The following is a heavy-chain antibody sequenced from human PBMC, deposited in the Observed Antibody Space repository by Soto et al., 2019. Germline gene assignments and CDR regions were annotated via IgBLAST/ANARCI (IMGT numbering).Heavy chain of an antibody. CDR3: AKDIILRGDCTNGVCFTFDY. D-gene: IGHD2-8*01. V-gene: IGHV3-23*01. Sequence: GGSLRLSCAASGFTFSSYAMSWVRQAPGQGLEWVSAISGSGGSTYYADSVKGRFTISRDNSKNTLYLQINSLRAEDTAVYYCAKDIILRGDCTNGVCFTFDYWGQGTLVTVSS. CDR1: GFTFSSYA. J-gene: IGHJ4*02. CDR2: ISGSGGST.